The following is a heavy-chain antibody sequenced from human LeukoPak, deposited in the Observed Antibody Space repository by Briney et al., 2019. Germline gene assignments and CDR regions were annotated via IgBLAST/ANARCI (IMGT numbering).Heavy chain of an antibody. V-gene: IGHV3-33*01. J-gene: IGHJ4*02. Sequence: GGSLRLSCAASGFTFSSYGMHWVRQAPGKGLERVAVIWYDGSNKYYADSVKGRFTISRDNSKNTLYLQMNSLRAEDTAVYYCARDFPGYFDYWGQGTLVTVSS. CDR2: IWYDGSNK. CDR3: ARDFPGYFDY. D-gene: IGHD3-10*01. CDR1: GFTFSSYG.